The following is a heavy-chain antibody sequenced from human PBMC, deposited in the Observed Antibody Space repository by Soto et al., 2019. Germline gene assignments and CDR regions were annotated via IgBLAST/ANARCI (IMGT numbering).Heavy chain of an antibody. CDR1: GFTFSGYW. Sequence: SLRLSCAAYGFTFSGYWMSWARQAPGKGLEWVANIKQDGSENYFVDSVKGRFTISRDNAKNSLYLQMNSLKTDDTAVYYCARRGRRSGNYADAFDIWGQGTMVTVSS. V-gene: IGHV3-7*03. CDR3: ARRGRRSGNYADAFDI. CDR2: IKQDGSEN. J-gene: IGHJ3*02. D-gene: IGHD1-26*01.